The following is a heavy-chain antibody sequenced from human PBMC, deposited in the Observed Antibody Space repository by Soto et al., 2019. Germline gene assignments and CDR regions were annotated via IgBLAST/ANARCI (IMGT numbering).Heavy chain of an antibody. CDR2: ISGSGGST. V-gene: IGHV3-23*01. CDR1: GFTFSSYA. CDR3: AKPRYDFWSGPYYFDY. J-gene: IGHJ4*02. D-gene: IGHD3-3*01. Sequence: EVQLLESGGGLVQPGGSLRLSCAASGFTFSSYAMSWVRQAPGKGLEWVSAISGSGGSTYYADSVKGRLTISRDNSKKTLYLQMNSLRAEDTAVYYCAKPRYDFWSGPYYFDYWGQGTLVTVSS.